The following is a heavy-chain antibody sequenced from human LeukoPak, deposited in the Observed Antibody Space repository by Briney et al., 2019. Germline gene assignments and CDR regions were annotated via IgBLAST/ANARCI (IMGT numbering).Heavy chain of an antibody. CDR3: ARLDYYDSSGYLDY. Sequence: SETLSLTCTVSGGSISSSSYYWGWIRQPPGKGLEWIGSIYYSGRTYYNPSLKSRVTISVDTSKKQFSLKLSSVTAADTAVYYCARLDYYDSSGYLDYWGQGTLVTVSS. V-gene: IGHV4-39*01. J-gene: IGHJ4*02. CDR2: IYYSGRT. CDR1: GGSISSSSYY. D-gene: IGHD3-22*01.